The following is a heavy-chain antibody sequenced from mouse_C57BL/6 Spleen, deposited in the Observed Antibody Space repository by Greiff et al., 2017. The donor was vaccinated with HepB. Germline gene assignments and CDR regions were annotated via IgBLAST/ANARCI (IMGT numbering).Heavy chain of an antibody. CDR2: IHPNSGST. V-gene: IGHV1-64*01. CDR1: GYTFTSYW. J-gene: IGHJ3*01. CDR3: ARPRDGAWFAY. Sequence: VQLQQSGAELVKPGASVKLSCKASGYTFTSYWMHWVKQRPGQGLEWIGMIHPNSGSTNYNEKFKSKATLTVDKSSSTAYMQLSSLTSEDSAVYYCARPRDGAWFAYWGQGTLVTVSA.